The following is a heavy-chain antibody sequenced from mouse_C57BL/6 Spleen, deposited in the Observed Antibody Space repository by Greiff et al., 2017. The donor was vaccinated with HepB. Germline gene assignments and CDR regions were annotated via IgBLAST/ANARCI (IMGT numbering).Heavy chain of an antibody. Sequence: QVQLQQPGAELVKPGASVKLSCKASGYTFTSYWMHWVKQRPGQGLEWIGMIHPNSGSTNYNEKFKSKATLTVDKSSSTAYMQLSSLTSEDSAVYYCARIGTAHPWFAYWGQGTVVTVSA. J-gene: IGHJ3*01. V-gene: IGHV1-64*01. CDR2: IHPNSGST. CDR3: ARIGTAHPWFAY. CDR1: GYTFTSYW. D-gene: IGHD3-2*02.